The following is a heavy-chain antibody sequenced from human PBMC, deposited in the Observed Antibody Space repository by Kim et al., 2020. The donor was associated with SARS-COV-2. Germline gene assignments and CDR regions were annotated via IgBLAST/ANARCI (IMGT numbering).Heavy chain of an antibody. CDR2: ISGDGGST. D-gene: IGHD6-19*01. V-gene: IGHV3-43*02. CDR3: AKDWFSGWYGGIPVWFDP. CDR1: GFTFDDYA. J-gene: IGHJ5*02. Sequence: GGSLRLSCAASGFTFDDYAMHWVRQAPGKGLEWVSLISGDGGSTYYADSVKGRFTISRDNSKNSLYLQMNSLRTEDTALYYCAKDWFSGWYGGIPVWFDPCGQGTLVTVSS.